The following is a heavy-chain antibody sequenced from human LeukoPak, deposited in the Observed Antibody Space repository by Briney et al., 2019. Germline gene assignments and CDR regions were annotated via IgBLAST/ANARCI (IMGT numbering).Heavy chain of an antibody. Sequence: ASVKVSCKASGYTFTTYGISWVRQMPGKGLEWMGIIYPGDSDTRYSPSFQGQVTISADKSISTAYLQWSSLKASDTAMYYCARRTDSSGYYAAPHAFDIWGQGTMVTVSS. J-gene: IGHJ3*02. V-gene: IGHV5-51*01. D-gene: IGHD3-22*01. CDR1: GYTFTTYG. CDR3: ARRTDSSGYYAAPHAFDI. CDR2: IYPGDSDT.